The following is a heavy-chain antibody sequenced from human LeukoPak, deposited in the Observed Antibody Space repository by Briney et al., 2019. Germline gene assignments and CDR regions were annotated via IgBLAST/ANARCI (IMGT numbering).Heavy chain of an antibody. D-gene: IGHD3-10*01. CDR1: GGSVSSTTYY. J-gene: IGHJ4*02. CDR2: INYSGST. CDR3: ARYVVYGSGKYYFDY. Sequence: SETLSLTCTVSGGSVSSTTYYWSWIRQPPGKGLEWIASINYSGSTYYNPSLKSRVTISVDTSENQFSLKPSSVTAADTAVYYCARYVVYGSGKYYFDYWGQGTLVTVSS. V-gene: IGHV4-39*01.